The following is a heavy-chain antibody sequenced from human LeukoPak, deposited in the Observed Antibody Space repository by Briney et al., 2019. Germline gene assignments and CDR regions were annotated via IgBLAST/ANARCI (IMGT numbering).Heavy chain of an antibody. D-gene: IGHD3-16*02. CDR3: ARHCDYVWGSYRLYYFDY. V-gene: IGHV4-59*08. Sequence: PSETLSLTCTVSGGSISSYYWSWIRQPPGKGLEWIGYIYYSGSTNYNPSLKSRVTISVDTSKNQFSLKLSSVTAADTAVYYCARHCDYVWGSYRLYYFDYWGQGTLVTVSS. J-gene: IGHJ4*02. CDR2: IYYSGST. CDR1: GGSISSYY.